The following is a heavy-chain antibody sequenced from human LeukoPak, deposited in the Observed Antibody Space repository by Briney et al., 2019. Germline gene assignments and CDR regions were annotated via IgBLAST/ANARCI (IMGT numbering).Heavy chain of an antibody. Sequence: SETLSLTCTVSGGSISLYYWNWIRQPAGKGLEWIGRIFTSGITNYNPSLKSRITISVDTSKNQFSLKLSSVTAADTAVYYCARHDAGIAARPFDNWGQGTLVTVSS. CDR2: IFTSGIT. CDR1: GGSISLYY. J-gene: IGHJ4*02. V-gene: IGHV4-4*07. CDR3: ARHDAGIAARPFDN. D-gene: IGHD6-6*01.